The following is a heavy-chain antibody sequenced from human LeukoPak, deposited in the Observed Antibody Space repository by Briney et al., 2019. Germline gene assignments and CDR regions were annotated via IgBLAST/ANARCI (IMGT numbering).Heavy chain of an antibody. CDR2: ISGSGGST. Sequence: GGSLRLSCAASGFTFSSYGMSWVRQAPGKGLEWVSAISGSGGSTYYADSVKGRFTISRDNSKNTLYLQMNSLRAEDTAVYYCARDRIAARPSVMDVWGKGTTVTVSS. D-gene: IGHD6-6*01. CDR3: ARDRIAARPSVMDV. J-gene: IGHJ6*04. CDR1: GFTFSSYG. V-gene: IGHV3-23*01.